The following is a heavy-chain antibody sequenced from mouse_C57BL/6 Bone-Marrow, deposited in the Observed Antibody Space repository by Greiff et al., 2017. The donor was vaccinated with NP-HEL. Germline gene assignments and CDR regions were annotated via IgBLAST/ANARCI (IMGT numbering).Heavy chain of an antibody. CDR2: ISSGGDYI. D-gene: IGHD1-1*01. J-gene: IGHJ2*01. V-gene: IGHV5-9-1*02. CDR1: GFTFSSYA. Sequence: EVQGVESGEGLVKPGGSLKLSCAASGFTFSSYAMSWVRQTPEKRLEWVAYISSGGDYIYYADTVKGRFTISRDNARNTLYLQMSSLKSEDTAMYYCTRGYYYGSSYYFDYWGQGTTLTVSS. CDR3: TRGYYYGSSYYFDY.